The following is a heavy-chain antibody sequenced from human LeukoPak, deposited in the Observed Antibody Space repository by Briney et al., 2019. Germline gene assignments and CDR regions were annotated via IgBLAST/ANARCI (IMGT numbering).Heavy chain of an antibody. CDR1: GGTFSSYA. J-gene: IGHJ5*02. D-gene: IGHD3-22*01. CDR2: IIPIFGTA. V-gene: IGHV1-69*01. Sequence: GSSVKVSCKASGGTFSSYAISWVRQAPGQGLEWMGGIIPIFGTANYAQKFQGRVTITADESTSTAYMELSGLRSEDTAVYYCARDRHYYDSSGSWGQGTLVTVSS. CDR3: ARDRHYYDSSGS.